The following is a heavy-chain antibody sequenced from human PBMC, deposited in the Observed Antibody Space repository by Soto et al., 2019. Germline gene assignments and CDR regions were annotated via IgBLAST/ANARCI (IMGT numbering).Heavy chain of an antibody. D-gene: IGHD3-10*01. CDR1: GYKVSTWHNFTSYW. CDR2: IYPGDSDT. CDR3: ARQDGDYYGSGSYYRGSPPMIDY. Sequence: GESLNISCMGSGYKVSTWHNFTSYWIAWVRQMPGEGLEWMGIIYPGDSDTRYSPSFQGHVTISADKSISTAYLQWSSLKASDTAMYYCARQDGDYYGSGSYYRGSPPMIDYWGQGTLVTGSS. V-gene: IGHV5-51*01. J-gene: IGHJ4*02.